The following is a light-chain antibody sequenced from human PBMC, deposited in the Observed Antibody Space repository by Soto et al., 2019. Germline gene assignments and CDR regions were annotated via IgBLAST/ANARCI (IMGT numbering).Light chain of an antibody. V-gene: IGLV2-8*01. CDR2: EVS. J-gene: IGLJ1*01. CDR3: SSYAGRNNLYV. Sequence: QSALTQPPSASGSPGQSVTISCTGTSSDVGTYNYVSWYQQHPGKAPKLLIYEVSTRPSGVPDRFSGSKSGNTASLTVSGLQAEDEADYYCSSYAGRNNLYVFGTGTKLTVL. CDR1: SSDVGTYNY.